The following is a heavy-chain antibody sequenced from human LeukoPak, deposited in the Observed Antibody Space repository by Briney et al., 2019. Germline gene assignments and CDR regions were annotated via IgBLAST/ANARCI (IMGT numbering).Heavy chain of an antibody. D-gene: IGHD6-6*01. CDR2: INHSGST. Sequence: RPSETLSLTCAVYGGSFSGYYWSWIRQPPGKGLEWIGEINHSGSTNYNPSLKSRVTMSVDTSKNQFSLKLSSVTAADTAVYYCARDLGAARPFDYWGQGTLVTVSS. CDR3: ARDLGAARPFDY. J-gene: IGHJ4*02. V-gene: IGHV4-34*01. CDR1: GGSFSGYY.